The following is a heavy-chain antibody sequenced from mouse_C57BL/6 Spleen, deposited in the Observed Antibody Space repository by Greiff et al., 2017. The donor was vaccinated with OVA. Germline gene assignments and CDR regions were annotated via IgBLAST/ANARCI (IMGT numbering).Heavy chain of an antibody. Sequence: EVKLVESGGGLVKPGGSLKLSCAASGFTFSSYAMSWVRQTPEKRLEWVATISDGGSYTYYPDNVKGRFTISRDNAKNNLYLQMSHLKSEDTAMYYCARAPIPRGYFDVWGTGTTVTVSS. CDR3: ARAPIPRGYFDV. J-gene: IGHJ1*03. V-gene: IGHV5-4*03. CDR1: GFTFSSYA. CDR2: ISDGGSYT.